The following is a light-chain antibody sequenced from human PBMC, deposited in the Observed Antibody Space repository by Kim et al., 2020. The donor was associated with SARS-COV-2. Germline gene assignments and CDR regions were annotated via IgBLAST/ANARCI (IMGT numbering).Light chain of an antibody. V-gene: IGKV3-20*01. J-gene: IGKJ1*01. CDR3: QQYGSSTVT. Sequence: SPGERATLSCRASQSVSSSYLAWYQQKPGQAPRLLIYGASSRATGIPDRFSGSGSGTDFTLTISRLEPEDFAVYYCQQYGSSTVTFGQGTKVDIK. CDR2: GAS. CDR1: QSVSSSY.